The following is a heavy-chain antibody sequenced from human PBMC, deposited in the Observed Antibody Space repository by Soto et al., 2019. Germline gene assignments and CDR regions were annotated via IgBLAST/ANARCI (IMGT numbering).Heavy chain of an antibody. J-gene: IGHJ4*02. Sequence: TLSLTCVVSGGSLSGATYSWNWIRQPPGKGLEWFGYIFPSGTTYYNPSLKSRVTISIDVSKNQFSLSLRSLTAADTAVYYCARSREFDYWSQGTLVTVSS. V-gene: IGHV4-30-2*01. CDR2: IFPSGTT. CDR3: ARSREFDY. CDR1: GGSLSGATYS.